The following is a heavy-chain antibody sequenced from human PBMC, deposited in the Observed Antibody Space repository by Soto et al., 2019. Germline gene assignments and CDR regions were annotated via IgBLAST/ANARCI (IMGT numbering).Heavy chain of an antibody. CDR2: MYNTGST. CDR1: GGSISSYY. CDR3: ARDLWGYCGADCYPLDV. V-gene: IGHV4-59*01. Sequence: QVRLQESGPGLVKPSETLSLTCTVSGGSISSYYWSWIRQPPGKGLEWIVYMYNTGSTIYNPSLKSRVTISVDTSKNQFSLQLNSVTAADTAVYYCARDLWGYCGADCYPLDVWGQGTTGTVSS. D-gene: IGHD2-21*02. J-gene: IGHJ6*02.